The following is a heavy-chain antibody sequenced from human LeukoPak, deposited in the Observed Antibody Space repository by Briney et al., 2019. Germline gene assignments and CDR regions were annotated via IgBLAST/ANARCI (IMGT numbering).Heavy chain of an antibody. CDR1: QGTFSSYA. D-gene: IGHD2-2*01. J-gene: IGHJ5*02. Sequence: ASVKVSCKASQGTFSSYAITWVRQAPGQRLEWMGRIIPIFGIANYAQKFQGTVTITADKSTSTAYMELSSLRSEDTAVYYCARDIVVVPAAMGIGTWFDPWGQGTLVTVSS. CDR2: IIPIFGIA. V-gene: IGHV1-69*04. CDR3: ARDIVVVPAAMGIGTWFDP.